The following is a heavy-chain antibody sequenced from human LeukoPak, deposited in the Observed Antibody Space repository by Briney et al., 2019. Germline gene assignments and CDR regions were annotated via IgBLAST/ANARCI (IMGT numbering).Heavy chain of an antibody. CDR3: AREGSIAVAGTRGYYFDY. J-gene: IGHJ4*02. D-gene: IGHD6-19*01. CDR2: IYYSGST. Sequence: SQTLSLTCTVSGGSISSGSYYWSWIRQPAGKGLEWIGYIYYSGSTNYNPSLKSRVTISVDTSKNQFSLKLSSVTAADTAVYYCAREGSIAVAGTRGYYFDYWGQGTLVTVTS. V-gene: IGHV4-61*10. CDR1: GGSISSGSYY.